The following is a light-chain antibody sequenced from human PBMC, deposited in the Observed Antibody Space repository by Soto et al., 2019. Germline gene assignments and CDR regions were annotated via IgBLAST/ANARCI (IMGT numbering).Light chain of an antibody. V-gene: IGKV1-39*01. CDR1: QSISSY. CDR3: QQSYSTLT. Sequence: DLPMTQSPSSLSASVGDRVTITCRASQSISSYLNWYQQKPGKAPKLLIYAASSLQSGVPSRFSGSGSGTDFTLTISSLQPEDFATYYCQQSYSTLTFGPGTKWISN. J-gene: IGKJ3*01. CDR2: AAS.